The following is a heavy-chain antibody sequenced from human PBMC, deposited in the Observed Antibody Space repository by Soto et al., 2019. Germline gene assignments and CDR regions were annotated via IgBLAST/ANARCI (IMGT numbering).Heavy chain of an antibody. CDR3: ARDLYYGDYDAFDI. Sequence: SETLSLTCTVSGGSISSYYWSWIRQPPGKGLEWIGYIYYSGSTNYNPSLKSRVTISVDTSKSQFSLKLSSVTAADTAVYYCARDLYYGDYDAFDIWGQGTMVT. CDR2: IYYSGST. CDR1: GGSISSYY. V-gene: IGHV4-59*01. D-gene: IGHD4-17*01. J-gene: IGHJ3*02.